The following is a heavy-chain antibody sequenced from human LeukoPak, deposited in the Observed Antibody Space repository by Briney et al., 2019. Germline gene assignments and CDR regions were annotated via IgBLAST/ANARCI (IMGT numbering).Heavy chain of an antibody. J-gene: IGHJ4*02. CDR2: ISGSGGST. Sequence: PGGSLRLSCAASGFTFSSYAMSWVRQAPGKGLEWVSAISGSGGSTYYADSVKGRFTISRDNSKNTLYLQINSLRAEDTAVYYCAKAQGATVTTEDYWGQGTLVTVSS. D-gene: IGHD4-17*01. CDR1: GFTFSSYA. CDR3: AKAQGATVTTEDY. V-gene: IGHV3-23*01.